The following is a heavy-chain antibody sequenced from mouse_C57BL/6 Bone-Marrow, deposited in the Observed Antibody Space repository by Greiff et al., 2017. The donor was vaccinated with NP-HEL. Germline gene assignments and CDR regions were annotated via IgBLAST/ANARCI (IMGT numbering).Heavy chain of an antibody. D-gene: IGHD1-1*01. CDR3: TRTTVVAPYAMDY. V-gene: IGHV1-15*01. CDR1: GYTFTDYE. Sequence: QVQLQQSGAELVRPGASVTLSCKASGYTFTDYEMHWVKQTPVHGLEWIGAIDPETGGTAYNQKFKGKAILTADKSSSTAYMELRSMTSEDSAVYYCTRTTVVAPYAMDYWGQGTSVTVSS. J-gene: IGHJ4*01. CDR2: IDPETGGT.